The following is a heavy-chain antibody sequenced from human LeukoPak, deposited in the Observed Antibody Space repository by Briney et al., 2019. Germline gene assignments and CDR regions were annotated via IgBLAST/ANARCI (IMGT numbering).Heavy chain of an antibody. CDR2: INHSGSI. V-gene: IGHV4-34*01. J-gene: IGHJ4*02. Sequence: PSETLSLTCAVYGGSFSGYYWSWIRQPPGKGLEWIGEINHSGSINYNPSLKSRVTISVDTSKNQFSLKLSSVTAADTAVYYCASGRNYWGQGTLVTVSS. CDR3: ASGRNY. CDR1: GGSFSGYY.